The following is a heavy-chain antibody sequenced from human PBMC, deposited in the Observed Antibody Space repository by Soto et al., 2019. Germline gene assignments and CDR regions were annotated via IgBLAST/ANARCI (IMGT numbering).Heavy chain of an antibody. V-gene: IGHV4-4*02. CDR3: ARAMYGGYVFTKRFDY. CDR2: IYHSGST. CDR1: GGSISSSNW. D-gene: IGHD5-12*01. J-gene: IGHJ4*02. Sequence: SETLSLTCAVSGGSISSSNWWSWVRQPPGKGLEWIGEIYHSGSTNYNPSLKSRVTISVDKSKNQFSLKLSSVTAADTAVYYCARAMYGGYVFTKRFDYWGQGTLVTVSS.